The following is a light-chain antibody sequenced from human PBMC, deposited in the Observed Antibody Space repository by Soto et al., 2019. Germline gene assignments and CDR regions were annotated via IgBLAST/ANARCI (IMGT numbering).Light chain of an antibody. V-gene: IGKV3-15*01. CDR1: QSLSSN. Sequence: EIVMTQSPATPSVSPGERVTLSCRASQSLSSNLAWYQQKPGQAPRLLIFRASTRATDIPARFSGSGSGTEFTLTISSLQSEDFAVYYCQQYNNWPRTFGQGTKVDIK. CDR2: RAS. J-gene: IGKJ1*01. CDR3: QQYNNWPRT.